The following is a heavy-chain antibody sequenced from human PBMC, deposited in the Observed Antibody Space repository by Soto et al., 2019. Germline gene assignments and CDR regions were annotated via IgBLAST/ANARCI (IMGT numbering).Heavy chain of an antibody. D-gene: IGHD1-20*01. J-gene: IGHJ4*02. CDR1: GYTFTSYD. CDR3: ARNLYNTGSFDH. Sequence: QVQLVQSGAEAKKPGASVKVSCKASGYTFTSYDINWVRQAPGQGLEWVGWMTPNSGDAGYAQTFQGRVTLTRDTSRSTAYLELSSLTSEDTAVYYCARNLYNTGSFDHWGQGTLVTVSS. CDR2: MTPNSGDA. V-gene: IGHV1-8*02.